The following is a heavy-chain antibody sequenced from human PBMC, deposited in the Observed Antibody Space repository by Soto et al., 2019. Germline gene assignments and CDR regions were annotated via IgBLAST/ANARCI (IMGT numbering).Heavy chain of an antibody. J-gene: IGHJ5*02. CDR2: INYSEDT. Sequence: QMQLQQWGAGLLTPSDTLSLTCAVYRGALSGYSWNWIRQPPGKGLEWIGEINYSEDTNSTYNPSLKSRVTITADRTNNQLFLRLTSVTAADTAIYYCARDHDYVWGSHRNWLGLWGQGTPVTVSS. CDR3: ARDHDYVWGSHRNWLGL. D-gene: IGHD3-16*01. CDR1: RGALSGYS. V-gene: IGHV4-34*01.